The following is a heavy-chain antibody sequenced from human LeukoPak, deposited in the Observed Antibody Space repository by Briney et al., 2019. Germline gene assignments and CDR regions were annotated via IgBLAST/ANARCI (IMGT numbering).Heavy chain of an antibody. CDR1: GFTFSSYA. Sequence: GRSLRLSCAASGFTFSSYAMHWVRQAPGKGLEWVAVISYDGSDKYYADSVKGRFTISRDNSKNSLYLQMNSLRAEDTAVYYCARDLSGWRWFDPWGQGTLVTVSS. CDR3: ARDLSGWRWFDP. J-gene: IGHJ5*02. CDR2: ISYDGSDK. D-gene: IGHD6-19*01. V-gene: IGHV3-30-3*01.